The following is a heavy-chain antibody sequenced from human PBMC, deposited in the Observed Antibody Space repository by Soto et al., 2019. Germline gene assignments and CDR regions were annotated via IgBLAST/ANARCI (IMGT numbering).Heavy chain of an antibody. V-gene: IGHV4-39*01. CDR1: GGSISSISYY. D-gene: IGHD2-2*01. CDR2: IKYSGHT. J-gene: IGHJ4*02. Sequence: QLQLQESGPGLVKPSETLALTCTVSGGSISSISYYWGWIRQPPGKGLEWIGSIKYSGHTFYNPSRKSRVTMSVDTSQNQFSLRLSSVTAAETAVYYCARVDIAVVPSTTFDYWGQGTLVTVSS. CDR3: ARVDIAVVPSTTFDY.